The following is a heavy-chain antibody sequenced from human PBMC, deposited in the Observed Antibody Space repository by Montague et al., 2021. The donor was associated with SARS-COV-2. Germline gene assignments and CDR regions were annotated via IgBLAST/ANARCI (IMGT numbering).Heavy chain of an antibody. CDR1: GGSISSGGYY. D-gene: IGHD3-3*01. CDR3: ARASGKKTIFGVVISYFDY. J-gene: IGHJ4*02. Sequence: TRSLTCTVSGGSISSGGYYWSWIRQHPGEGLEWIGYIYYSGSTYYNPSLKSRVTISVDTSKNQFSLKLSSVTAADTAVYYCARASGKKTIFGVVISYFDYWGQGTLVTVSS. CDR2: IYYSGST. V-gene: IGHV4-31*03.